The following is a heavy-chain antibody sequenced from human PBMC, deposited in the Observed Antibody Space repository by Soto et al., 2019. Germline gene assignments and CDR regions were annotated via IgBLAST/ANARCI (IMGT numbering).Heavy chain of an antibody. J-gene: IGHJ6*02. V-gene: IGHV3-23*01. CDR2: ISGSGGST. D-gene: IGHD6-19*01. CDR3: AKTKEGEAVAGTPYYYGMDV. Sequence: PGGSLRLSCAASGFTFSSYAMSWVRQAPGKGLEWVSAISGSGGSTYYADSVKGRFTISRDNSKNTLYLQMNSLRAEDAAVYYCAKTKEGEAVAGTPYYYGMDVWGQGTTVTVSS. CDR1: GFTFSSYA.